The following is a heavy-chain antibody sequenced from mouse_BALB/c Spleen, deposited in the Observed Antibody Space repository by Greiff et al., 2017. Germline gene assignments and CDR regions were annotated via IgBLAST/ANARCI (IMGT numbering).Heavy chain of an antibody. CDR2: ISSGGSYT. J-gene: IGHJ4*01. CDR1: GFTFSSYT. Sequence: EVQRVESGGGLVKPGGSLKLSCAASGFTFSSYTMSWVRQTPEKRLEWVATISSGGSYTYYPDSVKGRFTISRDNAKNTLYLQMSSLKSEDTAMYYCTRDDEGYAMDYWGQGTSVTVSS. V-gene: IGHV5-6-4*01. CDR3: TRDDEGYAMDY.